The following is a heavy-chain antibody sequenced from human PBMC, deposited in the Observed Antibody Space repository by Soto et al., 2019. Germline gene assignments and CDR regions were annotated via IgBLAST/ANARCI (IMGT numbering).Heavy chain of an antibody. CDR1: GYSFTSLD. CDR2: MEPSTGRT. Sequence: ASVKVSCKASGYSFTSLDINWVRQTAGQGLEWMGWMEPSTGRTGYAQKFQGRVTMTRDTSINTAYMELTTLTSDDTAFYYCARGVSAGVDYWGQGTLVTVSS. CDR3: ARGVSAGVDY. J-gene: IGHJ4*02. D-gene: IGHD1-26*01. V-gene: IGHV1-8*01.